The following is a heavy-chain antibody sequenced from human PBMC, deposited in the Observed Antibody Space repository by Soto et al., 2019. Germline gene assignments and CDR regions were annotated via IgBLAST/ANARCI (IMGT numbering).Heavy chain of an antibody. V-gene: IGHV3-30-3*01. Sequence: GGSLRLSCAASGFTFSSYAMHLVRQAPGKGLEWVAVISYDGSNKYYADSVKGRFTISRDNSKNTLYLQMNSLRAEDTAVYYCARDRSITIFGEVIDACYYGMDVWGQGTTVTVSS. CDR2: ISYDGSNK. CDR1: GFTFSSYA. D-gene: IGHD3-3*01. CDR3: ARDRSITIFGEVIDACYYGMDV. J-gene: IGHJ6*02.